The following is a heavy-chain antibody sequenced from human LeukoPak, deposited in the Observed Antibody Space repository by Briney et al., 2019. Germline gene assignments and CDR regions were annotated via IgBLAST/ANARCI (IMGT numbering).Heavy chain of an antibody. V-gene: IGHV4-59*01. CDR3: ARVFDDYYDSSADPPLWFDP. CDR1: GGSISSYF. D-gene: IGHD3-22*01. CDR2: VYYSGSP. J-gene: IGHJ5*02. Sequence: PSETLSHTCTVSGGSISSYFWSWIRQPPGMGLEWIGYVYYSGSPNYNPSLKSRVTISVDTSKNQFSLRLRSVTAADTAVYYCARVFDDYYDSSADPPLWFDPWGQGTLVTVSS.